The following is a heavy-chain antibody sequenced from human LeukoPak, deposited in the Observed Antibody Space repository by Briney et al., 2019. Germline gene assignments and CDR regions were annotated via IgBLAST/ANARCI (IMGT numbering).Heavy chain of an antibody. CDR3: AKGSGSGWYGWFAP. V-gene: IGHV3-23*01. D-gene: IGHD6-19*01. Sequence: LAGGSLRLSCAASGFTFSSYAMSWVRQAPGKGLEWVSSIDASGGSTYYADSVKGRFTISRDNSKNTFYLQMNSLRADDTAVYYCAKGSGSGWYGWFAPWGQGTLVTVSS. J-gene: IGHJ5*02. CDR1: GFTFSSYA. CDR2: IDASGGST.